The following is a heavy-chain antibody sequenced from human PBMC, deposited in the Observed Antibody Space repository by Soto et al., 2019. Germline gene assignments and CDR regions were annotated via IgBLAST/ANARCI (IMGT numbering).Heavy chain of an antibody. Sequence: SETLSLTCVVYGGSFSGYYWSWIRQPPGKGLEWIGKINHSGRSDYNPSLKSRVTISVDTSKNQFSLRLSSVTAADTAVYYCARGRVDGGTIFYFYCGMDVWGQGTTVTVSS. V-gene: IGHV4-34*01. CDR1: GGSFSGYY. J-gene: IGHJ6*02. CDR2: INHSGRS. D-gene: IGHD3-3*01. CDR3: ARGRVDGGTIFYFYCGMDV.